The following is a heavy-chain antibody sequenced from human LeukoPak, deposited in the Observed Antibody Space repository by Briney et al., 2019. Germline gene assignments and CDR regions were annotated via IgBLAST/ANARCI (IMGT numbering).Heavy chain of an antibody. CDR3: ARRRYNWNAIDY. Sequence: NPGGSLRLSCAASGFTFSDYYMSWIRQAPGKGLEWVSYISSSGSTLYYADSVKGRITISRDNAKNSPYLQMNSLRAEDTAVYYCARRRYNWNAIDYWGQGTLVTVSS. D-gene: IGHD1-20*01. J-gene: IGHJ4*02. CDR1: GFTFSDYY. CDR2: ISSSGSTL. V-gene: IGHV3-11*01.